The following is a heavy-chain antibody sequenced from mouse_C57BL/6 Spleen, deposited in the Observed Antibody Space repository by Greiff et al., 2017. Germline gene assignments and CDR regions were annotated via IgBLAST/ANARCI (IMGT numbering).Heavy chain of an antibody. J-gene: IGHJ4*01. V-gene: IGHV1-61*01. Sequence: QVQLQQPGAELVRPGSSVKLSCKASGYTFTSYWMDWVKQRPGQGLEWIGNIYPSDSETHYNQKFKDKATLTVDKSSSTAYMQLSSLTSEDSAVYYCARYGSVRDYYAMDYWGQGTSVTVSS. D-gene: IGHD1-1*02. CDR1: GYTFTSYW. CDR3: ARYGSVRDYYAMDY. CDR2: IYPSDSET.